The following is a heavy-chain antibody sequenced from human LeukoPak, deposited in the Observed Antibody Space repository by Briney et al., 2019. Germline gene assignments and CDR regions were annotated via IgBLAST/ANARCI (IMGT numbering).Heavy chain of an antibody. CDR2: IWYDGSNK. CDR1: GFTFSSYG. J-gene: IGHJ4*02. Sequence: PGRSLRLSCAASGFTFSSYGMPWVRQAPGKGLEWVAVIWYDGSNKYYADSVKGRFTISRDNSKNTLYLQMNSLRAEDTAVYYCARDLGSWVFDYWGQGTLVTVSS. V-gene: IGHV3-33*01. D-gene: IGHD7-27*01. CDR3: ARDLGSWVFDY.